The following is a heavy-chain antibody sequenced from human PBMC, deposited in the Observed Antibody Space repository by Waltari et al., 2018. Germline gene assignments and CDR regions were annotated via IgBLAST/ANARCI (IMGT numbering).Heavy chain of an antibody. CDR2: MYYSGTT. D-gene: IGHD5-12*01. Sequence: QLQLQESGPGLMKPSETPSLPCTVSGGPIRRSSYYWGWIRQSPGKGLEWIASMYYSGTTYYNPTLESRVTISGDTSKNQFSLRLSSVTAADTAVYYCARHWKRNGYRFDPWGQGTLVTVSS. CDR3: ARHWKRNGYRFDP. CDR1: GGPIRRSSYY. J-gene: IGHJ5*02. V-gene: IGHV4-39*01.